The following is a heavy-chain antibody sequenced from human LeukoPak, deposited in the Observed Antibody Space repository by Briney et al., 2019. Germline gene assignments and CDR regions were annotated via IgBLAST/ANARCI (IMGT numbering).Heavy chain of an antibody. J-gene: IGHJ4*02. CDR1: GGSISSYY. D-gene: IGHD2-21*02. V-gene: IGHV4-59*01. Sequence: KPSETLSLTCTVSGGSISSYYWSWIRQPPGKGLEWIGYIYYSGSTNYNPSLKSRVTISVDTSKNQFSLKLSSVTAADTAVYYCAREKYCGGDCCPQTSGYFDYWGQGTLVTVSS. CDR3: AREKYCGGDCCPQTSGYFDY. CDR2: IYYSGST.